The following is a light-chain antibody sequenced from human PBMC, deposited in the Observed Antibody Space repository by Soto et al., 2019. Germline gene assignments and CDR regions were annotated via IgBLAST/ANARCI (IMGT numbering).Light chain of an antibody. CDR1: QSVSSSY. CDR2: GAS. J-gene: IGKJ1*01. Sequence: EIVLTQSPGTLSLSPGERATLSCRASQSVSSSYLAWYQQKPGQAPRLLIYGASSRATGIPDRFSGSGSGTDFTLTISRLEPEDFSVYYCVQYASSRTFGQGPKVDI. V-gene: IGKV3-20*01. CDR3: VQYASSRT.